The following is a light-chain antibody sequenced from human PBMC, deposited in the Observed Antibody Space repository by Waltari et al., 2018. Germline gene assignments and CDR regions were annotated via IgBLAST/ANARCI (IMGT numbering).Light chain of an antibody. Sequence: DIQMTQSPSSLSASVGDRVTITCRASQSVRNFLNWYQQEPGKAPKLLIYATSSLQTGVASRFSGSGSGTDFTLSISSLQPEEFAIYFCQQGYMTPRTFGQGTKVEIK. CDR2: ATS. V-gene: IGKV1-39*01. J-gene: IGKJ1*01. CDR1: QSVRNF. CDR3: QQGYMTPRT.